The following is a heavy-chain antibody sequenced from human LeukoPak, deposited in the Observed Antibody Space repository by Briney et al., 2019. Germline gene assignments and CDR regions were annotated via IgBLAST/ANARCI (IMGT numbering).Heavy chain of an antibody. Sequence: PGGSLRLSCAASGFILSSHGMSWVRQAPGKRLEWGSTVTSRGGTDYTDSVKGRFIISRDNSKNTLLLQMNSLRAEDTAVYYCATTRPYGTTWAGAFEDWGQGTPVTVSS. V-gene: IGHV3-23*01. D-gene: IGHD6-19*01. CDR3: ATTRPYGTTWAGAFED. CDR2: VTSRGGT. J-gene: IGHJ4*01. CDR1: GFILSSHG.